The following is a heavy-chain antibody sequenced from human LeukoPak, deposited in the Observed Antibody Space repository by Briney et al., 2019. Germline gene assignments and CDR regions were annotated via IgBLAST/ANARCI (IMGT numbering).Heavy chain of an antibody. V-gene: IGHV3-74*01. J-gene: IGHJ6*03. D-gene: IGHD3-16*01. CDR2: IDGDETTT. CDR1: GFTFSSYW. CDR3: YVHHYYYYMDV. Sequence: GGSLRLSCAASGFTFSSYWMHWVRQAPGKGLVWVSRIDGDETTTNYADSVKGRFTISRDNAKNTLYLQINSLSAEDTAVYYCYVHHYYYYMDVWGKGTTVTVSS.